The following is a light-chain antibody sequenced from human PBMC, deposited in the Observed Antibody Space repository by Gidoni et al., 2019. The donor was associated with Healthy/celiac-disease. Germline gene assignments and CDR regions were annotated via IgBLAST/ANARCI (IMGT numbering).Light chain of an antibody. J-gene: IGKJ2*01. Sequence: DIQMTQSPSSLSASVGDRVTIACRASQGISTSLTWYQQKPGKAPKLLLYAASTLESGVPSRFSGSGSGTYYTLTISSLQPEDFATYYCQQYYSTPYTFXQXTKLXIK. CDR3: QQYYSTPYT. V-gene: IGKV1-NL1*01. CDR2: AAS. CDR1: QGISTS.